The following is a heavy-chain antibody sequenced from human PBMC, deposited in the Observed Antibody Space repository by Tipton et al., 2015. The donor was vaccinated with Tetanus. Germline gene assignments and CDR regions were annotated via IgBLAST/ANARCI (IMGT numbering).Heavy chain of an antibody. Sequence: QLVQSGAEVKRPGASVKVSCKASGYTFTHYGISWVRQAPGQGLEWVGWISPFTGDTEYAQNLQDRLILTTDTSTATAYVEVRSLTSDDTAVYYCARDRAVPVQAYGTDVWGQGTSVTVS. D-gene: IGHD6-19*01. CDR3: ARDRAVPVQAYGTDV. V-gene: IGHV1-18*01. CDR1: GYTFTHYG. CDR2: ISPFTGDT. J-gene: IGHJ6*02.